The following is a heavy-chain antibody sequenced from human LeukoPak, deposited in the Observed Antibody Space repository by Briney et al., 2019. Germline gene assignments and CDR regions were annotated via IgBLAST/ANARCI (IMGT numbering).Heavy chain of an antibody. CDR1: GFTFSSSA. Sequence: PGGSLRLSCAASGFTFSSSAMSWVRQAPGKGLEWVSGISGSGGSTYYADSVKGRFTISRDNSKNTLYLQMDSLRAEDTAVYYCAKIGTGYSSGWYVVHYWGQGTLVTVSS. J-gene: IGHJ4*02. CDR3: AKIGTGYSSGWYVVHY. CDR2: ISGSGGST. D-gene: IGHD6-19*01. V-gene: IGHV3-23*01.